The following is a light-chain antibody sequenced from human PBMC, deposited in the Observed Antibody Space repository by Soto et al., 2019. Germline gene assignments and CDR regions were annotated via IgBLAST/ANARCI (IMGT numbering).Light chain of an antibody. CDR3: LQDYNSPYT. CDR1: QGIRND. J-gene: IGKJ2*01. V-gene: IGKV1-6*01. CDR2: AAS. Sequence: AIQMTQSPSSLSASVGDRVTMTCRASQGIRNDLGWYQKKPGKAPKLLIYAASSLQSGVPLRFSGSGSGTDFTLTISSLQPEDFATYYCLQDYNSPYTIGQGTKLEIK.